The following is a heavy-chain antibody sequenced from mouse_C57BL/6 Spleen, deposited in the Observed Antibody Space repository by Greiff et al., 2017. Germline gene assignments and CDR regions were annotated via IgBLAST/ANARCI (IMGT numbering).Heavy chain of an antibody. V-gene: IGHV3-6*01. CDR2: ISYDGSN. D-gene: IGHD4-1*01. CDR1: GYSITSGYY. Sequence: EVQLQQSGPGLVKPSQSLSLTCSVTGYSITSGYYWNWIRQFPGNKLEWMGYISYDGSNNYNPSLKNRISITRDTSKNQFFLKLNSVTTEDTATYYCARRLGRGAMDYWGQGTSVTVSS. CDR3: ARRLGRGAMDY. J-gene: IGHJ4*01.